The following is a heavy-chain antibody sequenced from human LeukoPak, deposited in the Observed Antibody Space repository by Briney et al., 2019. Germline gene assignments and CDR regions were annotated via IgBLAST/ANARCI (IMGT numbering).Heavy chain of an antibody. V-gene: IGHV3-48*01. Sequence: GGSLRLSCAASGFTFSSYSMNWVRQAPGKGLEWVSYISSSSSTIYYADSVKGRFTISRDNAKNSLYLQMNSLRAEDTAVYYCAREFVVGTATKNYYYYYYMDVWGKRTTVTVSS. J-gene: IGHJ6*03. CDR1: GFTFSSYS. D-gene: IGHD2-21*02. CDR3: AREFVVGTATKNYYYYYYMDV. CDR2: ISSSSSTI.